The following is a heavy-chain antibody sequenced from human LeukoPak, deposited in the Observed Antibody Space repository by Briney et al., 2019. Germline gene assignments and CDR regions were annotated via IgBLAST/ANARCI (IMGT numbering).Heavy chain of an antibody. CDR3: AGSDDSGYDERYFDY. D-gene: IGHD5-12*01. CDR2: IIPILGIA. J-gene: IGHJ4*02. Sequence: SVKVSCKASGGTFSSYAISWVRQAPGQGLEWMGRIIPILGIANYAQKFQGRVTITADKSTSTAYMELSSLRSEDTAVYYCAGSDDSGYDERYFDYWGQGTLVTVSS. CDR1: GGTFSSYA. V-gene: IGHV1-69*04.